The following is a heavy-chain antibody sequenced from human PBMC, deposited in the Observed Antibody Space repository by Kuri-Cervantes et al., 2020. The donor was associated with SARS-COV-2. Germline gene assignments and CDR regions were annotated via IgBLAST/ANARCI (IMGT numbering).Heavy chain of an antibody. J-gene: IGHJ5*02. Sequence: GGSLRLSCAASGFTFSSYEMNWARQAQGKGLEWVSYISSSGSTIYHADFVKGRFTISRDNAKNSLYLQMNSLRAEDTAVYYCARDRNDGWFDPWGQGTLVTVSS. CDR2: ISSSGSTI. CDR3: ARDRNDGWFDP. D-gene: IGHD1-1*01. CDR1: GFTFSSYE. V-gene: IGHV3-48*03.